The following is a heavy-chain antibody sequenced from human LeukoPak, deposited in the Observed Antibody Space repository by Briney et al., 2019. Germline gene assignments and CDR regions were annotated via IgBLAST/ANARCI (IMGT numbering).Heavy chain of an antibody. Sequence: GGSLRLPCAASGFTFSDYGMTWVRQTPGNGLEWVSSITGGGLHTYYVDSVKGRFVISRDNSKTTLYLQMNSLRTEDTAVYYCAKGLRIPSNWGQGIMVTVSS. J-gene: IGHJ4*02. CDR2: ITGGGLHT. CDR3: AKGLRIPSN. V-gene: IGHV3-23*01. D-gene: IGHD2-21*01. CDR1: GFTFSDYG.